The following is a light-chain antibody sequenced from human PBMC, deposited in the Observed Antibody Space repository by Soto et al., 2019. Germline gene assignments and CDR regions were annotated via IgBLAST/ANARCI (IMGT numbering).Light chain of an antibody. CDR1: SGHSNYA. CDR2: LNSDGSH. V-gene: IGLV4-69*01. Sequence: QTVVTQSPSASASLGASVKLTCTLSSGHSNYAIAWHQQQPEKGPRFLMKLNSDGSHSKGDGIPDRFSGSSSGAERYLTISHLQSEDEADYYCQTWVTGIHIFGGGTKVTVL. CDR3: QTWVTGIHI. J-gene: IGLJ2*01.